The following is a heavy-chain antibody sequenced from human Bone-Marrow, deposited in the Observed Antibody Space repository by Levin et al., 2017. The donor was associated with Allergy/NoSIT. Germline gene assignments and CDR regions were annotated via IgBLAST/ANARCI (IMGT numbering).Heavy chain of an antibody. D-gene: IGHD3-10*01. V-gene: IGHV5-51*01. CDR3: ARHYGSYFDY. CDR2: IYPGDSDT. CDR1: GYSFTSYW. J-gene: IGHJ4*02. Sequence: GGSLRLSCKGSGYSFTSYWIGWVRQMPGKGLEWMGVIYPGDSDTKYSPSFQGQVTMSADRSISTAYLQWSSLKASDTAMYYCARHYGSYFDYWGQGTLVTVSS.